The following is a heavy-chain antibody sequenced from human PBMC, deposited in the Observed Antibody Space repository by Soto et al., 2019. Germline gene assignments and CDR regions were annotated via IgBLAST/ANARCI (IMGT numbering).Heavy chain of an antibody. D-gene: IGHD3-3*01. CDR1: GFTFSTYW. Sequence: EVQLVESGGGLVQPGGSLRLSCAASGFTFSTYWMGWVRQAPGKGLEWVANIKQDGSEIYYVDSVKGRFTISRDNANNSLYLQMNSLRADDTAVYYCARLEWWFDHWGQGTLVTVSS. CDR2: IKQDGSEI. CDR3: ARLEWWFDH. J-gene: IGHJ5*02. V-gene: IGHV3-7*01.